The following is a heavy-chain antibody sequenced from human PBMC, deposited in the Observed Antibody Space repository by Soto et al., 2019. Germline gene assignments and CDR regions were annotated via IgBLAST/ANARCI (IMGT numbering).Heavy chain of an antibody. V-gene: IGHV5-10-1*01. CDR3: ARPDFDWLSPYYYYGMDV. CDR2: IDHSDSYT. J-gene: IGHJ6*02. D-gene: IGHD3-9*01. Sequence: GESLKISCKGSGYSFTSYWISWVRQMPGKGLEWMGRIDHSDSYTNYSPSFQGHVTISADKSISTAYLQWSSLKASDTAMYYCARPDFDWLSPYYYYGMDVWGQGTTVTVSS. CDR1: GYSFTSYW.